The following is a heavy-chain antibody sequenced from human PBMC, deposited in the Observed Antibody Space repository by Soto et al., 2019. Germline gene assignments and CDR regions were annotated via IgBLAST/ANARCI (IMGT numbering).Heavy chain of an antibody. CDR1: GGSISSYY. Sequence: KTSETLSLTCTVSGGSISSYYWSWIRQPAGKGLEWIGRIYTSGSTNYNPSLKSRVTMSVDTSKNQFSLKLSSVTAADTAVYYCARDGDVLRYFDWLALDYWGQGTLVTVSS. V-gene: IGHV4-4*07. D-gene: IGHD3-9*01. CDR3: ARDGDVLRYFDWLALDY. J-gene: IGHJ4*02. CDR2: IYTSGST.